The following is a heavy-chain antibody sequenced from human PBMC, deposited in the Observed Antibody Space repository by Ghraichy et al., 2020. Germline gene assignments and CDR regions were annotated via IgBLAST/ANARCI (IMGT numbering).Heavy chain of an antibody. J-gene: IGHJ6*02. CDR3: ARDEFWSGYATYYYYGMDV. Sequence: GGSLRLSCAASGFTFSSYWMHWVRQAPGKGLVWVSRINSDGSSTSYADSVKGRFTISRDNAKNTLYLQMNSLRAEDTAVYYCARDEFWSGYATYYYYGMDVWGQGTTVTVSS. V-gene: IGHV3-74*01. D-gene: IGHD3-3*01. CDR1: GFTFSSYW. CDR2: INSDGSST.